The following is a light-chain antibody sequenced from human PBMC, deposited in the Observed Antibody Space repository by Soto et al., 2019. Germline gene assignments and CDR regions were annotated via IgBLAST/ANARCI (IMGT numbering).Light chain of an antibody. V-gene: IGLV1-44*01. CDR2: SDT. J-gene: IGLJ1*01. Sequence: QSVLTQPPSLSATPGQRVTISCSGGGSNVGSNGVEWFQQLPGAAPQLLIYSDTERPSGVPDRFSGSRAGTSASLAISGLQSEDEADYYCAARDGRLNGHVFGTGTKVTVL. CDR1: GSNVGSNG. CDR3: AARDGRLNGHV.